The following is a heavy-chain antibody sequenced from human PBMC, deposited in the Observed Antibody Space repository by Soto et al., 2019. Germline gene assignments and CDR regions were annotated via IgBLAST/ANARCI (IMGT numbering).Heavy chain of an antibody. CDR3: ARVRSGWWFDWFDP. J-gene: IGHJ5*02. CDR2: ISAYNGNT. V-gene: IGHV1-18*01. Sequence: ASVKVSCKASGYTFTSYGISWVRQAPGQGLEWMGWISAYNGNTNYAQKLQGRVTMTTDTSTSTAYMELRSLRSDDTAVYYCARVRSGWWFDWFDPWGQGTLVTSPQ. D-gene: IGHD2-15*01. CDR1: GYTFTSYG.